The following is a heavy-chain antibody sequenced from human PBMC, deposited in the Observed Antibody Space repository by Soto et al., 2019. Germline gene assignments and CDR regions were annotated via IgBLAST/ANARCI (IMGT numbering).Heavy chain of an antibody. CDR3: AREGVAPYYYYGMDV. V-gene: IGHV1-18*01. Sequence: ASVKVSCKASGYTFTRSGISWVRQAPGQGLEWMGWISTYNGDTNYAQTFQGRVTMTTDASTSTVHMEVRSLRSDDTAVYYCAREGVAPYYYYGMDVWGQGTPVTVSS. CDR1: GYTFTRSG. J-gene: IGHJ6*02. D-gene: IGHD5-12*01. CDR2: ISTYNGDT.